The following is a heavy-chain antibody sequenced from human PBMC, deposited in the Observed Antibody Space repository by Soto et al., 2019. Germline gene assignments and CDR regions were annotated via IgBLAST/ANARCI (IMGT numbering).Heavy chain of an antibody. V-gene: IGHV3-7*01. D-gene: IGHD2-2*01. CDR1: GFTFSSYR. Sequence: EVQLVESGGGLVQPGGSLRLSCAASGFTFSSYRMSWVRQAPGKGLEWVADIKPDGGDKYHVDSVKGRFTISRDNSKNSLYLQMNRLRAEDTAVYYCARDPAYDYVDYWGQGTLVTVSS. CDR2: IKPDGGDK. J-gene: IGHJ4*02. CDR3: ARDPAYDYVDY.